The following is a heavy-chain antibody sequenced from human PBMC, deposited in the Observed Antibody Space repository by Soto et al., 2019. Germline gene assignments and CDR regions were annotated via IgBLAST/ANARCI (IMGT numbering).Heavy chain of an antibody. J-gene: IGHJ6*02. Sequence: SVKVSCKASGGTFSNYAISCVRQAPGQGLEWLGGISPIFGTANYAQKFQGRVTITADESTSTAYMELSSLRSEDTAVYYCASAPRHYYDSSGYYLSTGYYGMDVWGQGTTVTVSS. CDR1: GGTFSNYA. V-gene: IGHV1-69*13. CDR3: ASAPRHYYDSSGYYLSTGYYGMDV. CDR2: ISPIFGTA. D-gene: IGHD3-22*01.